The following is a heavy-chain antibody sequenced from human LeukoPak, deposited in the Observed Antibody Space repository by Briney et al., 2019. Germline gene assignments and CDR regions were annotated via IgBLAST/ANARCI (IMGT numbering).Heavy chain of an antibody. CDR2: ISYDGSNK. Sequence: PGRSLRLSCAASGFTFSSYAMHWVRQAPGKGLEWVAVISYDGSNKYYADSVKGRFTISRDNSKNTLYLQMNSLRAEDTAVYYCAREGRTADYYYYYGMDVWGQGTTVTVSS. V-gene: IGHV3-30-3*01. CDR3: AREGRTADYYYYYGMDV. J-gene: IGHJ6*02. D-gene: IGHD2-2*01. CDR1: GFTFSSYA.